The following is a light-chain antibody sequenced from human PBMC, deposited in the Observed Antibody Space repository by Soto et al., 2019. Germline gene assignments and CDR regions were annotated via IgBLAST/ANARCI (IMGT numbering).Light chain of an antibody. CDR2: DAS. Sequence: EIVFTQSPATLSLSPGERATLSCRASQSVSSYLAWYEQKPGQAPRLLIYDASNTATGIPARFSGSGSGTDFTLTVSSLEPEDFAVYYCQQRSNRPTFGQGTQVDIK. CDR3: QQRSNRPT. V-gene: IGKV3-11*01. J-gene: IGKJ1*01. CDR1: QSVSSY.